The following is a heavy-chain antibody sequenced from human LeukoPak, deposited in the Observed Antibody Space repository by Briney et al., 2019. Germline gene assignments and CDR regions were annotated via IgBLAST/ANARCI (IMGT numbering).Heavy chain of an antibody. CDR2: IYTSGST. V-gene: IGHV4-61*02. CDR1: GGSISSGSYY. CDR3: ARGEVGASNC. J-gene: IGHJ4*02. D-gene: IGHD1-26*01. Sequence: PSETLSLTCTVSGGSISSGSYYWSWIRQPAGKGLEWIGRIYTSGSTNYNPSLKSRVTISVDTSKNQFSLKLSSVTAADTAVYYCARGEVGASNCWGQGTLVTVSS.